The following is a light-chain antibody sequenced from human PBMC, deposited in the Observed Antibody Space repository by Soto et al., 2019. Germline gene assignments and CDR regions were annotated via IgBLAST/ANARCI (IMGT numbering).Light chain of an antibody. J-gene: IGKJ4*01. CDR1: QSVTKNN. CDR3: QQYNNWPLT. V-gene: IGKV3D-15*01. CDR2: GAS. Sequence: EIVLTQSPGTLSLSPGERATLSCRASQSVTKNNLNWYQQKPGQAPRLLIYGASTRATGIPARFSGSGSGTEFTLTISSLQSEDFAVYYCQQYNNWPLTFGGGTKVDIK.